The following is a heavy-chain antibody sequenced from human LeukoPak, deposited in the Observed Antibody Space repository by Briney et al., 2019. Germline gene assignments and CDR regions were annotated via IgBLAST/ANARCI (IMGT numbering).Heavy chain of an antibody. D-gene: IGHD2/OR15-2a*01. V-gene: IGHV3-48*01. Sequence: GWSLRLSCAASLFTFSSYSRNWVRQARGKGLEGVSYMSSSSGTILYADTVEERFTISRDNAKNSLYLRANSQRAEETAVHNFERGDYFSDSASPVDYWGQGTLVTVSS. CDR3: ERGDYFSDSASPVDY. CDR1: LFTFSSYS. J-gene: IGHJ4*02. CDR2: MSSSSGTI.